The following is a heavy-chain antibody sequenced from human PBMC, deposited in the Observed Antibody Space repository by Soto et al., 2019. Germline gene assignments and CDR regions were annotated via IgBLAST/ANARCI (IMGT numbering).Heavy chain of an antibody. D-gene: IGHD6-19*01. Sequence: PSETLSLTCAVSGYSISSSNWWGWIRQPPGKGLEWIGYIYYSGTTYYNPSLKSRVTMSVDTSKNQFSLKLSSVTAADTAVYYCARRYGSGFDYWGQGTLVTVSS. J-gene: IGHJ4*02. V-gene: IGHV4-28*01. CDR1: GYSISSSNW. CDR3: ARRYGSGFDY. CDR2: IYYSGTT.